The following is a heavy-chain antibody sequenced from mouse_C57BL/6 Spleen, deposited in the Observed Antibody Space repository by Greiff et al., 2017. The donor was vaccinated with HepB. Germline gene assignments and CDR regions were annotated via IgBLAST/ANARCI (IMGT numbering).Heavy chain of an antibody. V-gene: IGHV2-9-1*01. J-gene: IGHJ4*01. Sequence: QVQLQQSGPGLVAPSQCLSITCTVSGFSLTSYAISWVRQPPGKGLEWLGVIWTGGGTNYNSARKSRLSISKDNSKSQVFLKMNSLQTDDTAWYYCARNPRDYRGHYAMDYWGQGTSVTVSS. D-gene: IGHD2-14*01. CDR1: GFSLTSYA. CDR2: IWTGGGT. CDR3: ARNPRDYRGHYAMDY.